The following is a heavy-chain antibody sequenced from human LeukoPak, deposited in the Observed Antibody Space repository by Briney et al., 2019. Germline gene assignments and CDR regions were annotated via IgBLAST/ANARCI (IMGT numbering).Heavy chain of an antibody. CDR3: ARSNVRFQPLTDFDY. D-gene: IGHD2-2*01. Sequence: GESLKISFKGSGYSFTSYWIGWVRQMPGKGLEWMGIIYPGDSDTRYSPSFQGQVTISADKSISTAYLQWSSLKASDTAMYYCARSNVRFQPLTDFDYWGQGTLVTVSS. J-gene: IGHJ4*02. V-gene: IGHV5-51*01. CDR2: IYPGDSDT. CDR1: GYSFTSYW.